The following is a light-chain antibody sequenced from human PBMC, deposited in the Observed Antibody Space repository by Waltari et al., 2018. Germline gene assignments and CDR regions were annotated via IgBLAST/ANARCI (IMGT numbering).Light chain of an antibody. CDR1: SSDVGGYNF. J-gene: IGLJ1*01. CDR3: SSYTTSGTNV. Sequence: QSALTQPASVSGSPGQSITISCTGTSSDVGGYNFVSWYQQHPGKAPKFMLFDVSRRPSGVSNRFSGSKSGNTASLTISGLQAEDEADYYCSSYTTSGTNVFGTGTKVTVL. V-gene: IGLV2-14*01. CDR2: DVS.